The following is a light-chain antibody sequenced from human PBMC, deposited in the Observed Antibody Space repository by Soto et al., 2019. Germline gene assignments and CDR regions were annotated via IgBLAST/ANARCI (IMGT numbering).Light chain of an antibody. CDR1: SSDVGGYNY. V-gene: IGLV2-8*01. J-gene: IGLJ1*01. Sequence: QSALTQPPSASGSPGQSVTISCTGTSSDVGGYNYFSWYQQHPGKAPKLMIYEVNKRPSGVPDRFSGSKSGNTASLTVSGLQAEDEADYYCSSYAGSNNLRNVFGTWTKVTV. CDR2: EVN. CDR3: SSYAGSNNLRNV.